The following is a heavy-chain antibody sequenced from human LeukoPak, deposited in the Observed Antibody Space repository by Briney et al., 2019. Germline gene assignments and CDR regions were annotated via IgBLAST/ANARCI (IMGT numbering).Heavy chain of an antibody. Sequence: ASVKVSCKASGYTLTSYYMHWVRQAPGQGLEWMGIINPSGGSTSYAQKFQGRVTMTTDTSTSTAYMELRSLRSDDTAVYYCARDLYYDSSGYFYWGQGTLVTVSS. J-gene: IGHJ4*02. CDR3: ARDLYYDSSGYFY. CDR2: INPSGGST. D-gene: IGHD3-22*01. CDR1: GYTLTSYY. V-gene: IGHV1-46*01.